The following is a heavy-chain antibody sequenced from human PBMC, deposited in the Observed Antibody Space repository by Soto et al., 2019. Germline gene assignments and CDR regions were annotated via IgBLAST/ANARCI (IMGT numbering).Heavy chain of an antibody. CDR3: ARGARDTSSWFEQYFFDY. CDR1: GGSISSSYW. D-gene: IGHD6-13*01. J-gene: IGHJ4*02. CDR2: IYHSGST. Sequence: PSETLSLTCAVSGGSISSSYWWTWVRQPPGKGLEWIGEIYHSGSTNYNPSLKSRVTISVDKSKNQFSLKLSSVTAADTAVYYCARGARDTSSWFEQYFFDYWGQGTLVTVSS. V-gene: IGHV4-4*02.